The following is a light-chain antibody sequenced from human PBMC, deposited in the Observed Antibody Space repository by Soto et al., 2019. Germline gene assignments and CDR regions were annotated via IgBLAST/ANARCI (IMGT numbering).Light chain of an antibody. CDR1: SSDIGAYNF. Sequence: QSVLTQPASVSGSPGQSNTISCTGTSSDIGAYNFVSWYQQHPCKAPKLMLYDVNIRPSGVSNRFSGSKSGNTASLTISGLQAEDEADYYCTSWTTSTTMIFGGGTKVTVL. J-gene: IGLJ2*01. CDR3: TSWTTSTTMI. V-gene: IGLV2-14*03. CDR2: DVN.